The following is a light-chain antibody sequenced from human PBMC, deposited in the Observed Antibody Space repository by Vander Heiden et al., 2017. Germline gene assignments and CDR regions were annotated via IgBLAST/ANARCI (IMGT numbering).Light chain of an antibody. Sequence: QSVLTQPPSVSAAPGPKVTISCSGSSSNIGNNYVSWYQQLPGTAPKLLIYDNNKRPSGIPDRFSGSKSGTSATLGITGLQTGDEADYYCGTWDSSLSNWVFGGGTKLTVL. CDR3: GTWDSSLSNWV. CDR2: DNN. V-gene: IGLV1-51*01. CDR1: SSNIGNNY. J-gene: IGLJ3*02.